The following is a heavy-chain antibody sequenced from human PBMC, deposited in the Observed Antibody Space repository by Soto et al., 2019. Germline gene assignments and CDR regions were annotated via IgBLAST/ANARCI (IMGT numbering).Heavy chain of an antibody. D-gene: IGHD2-15*01. CDR2: IWYDGSNK. V-gene: IGHV3-33*01. CDR1: GFTFSSYG. CDR3: ARDRYCSGGSCYAHRLGYYYYGMDV. Sequence: QVQLVESGGGVVQPGRSLRLSCAASGFTFSSYGMHWVRQAPGKGLEWVAVIWYDGSNKYYADSVKGRFTISRDNSKNTLYLQMNSLRAEDTAVYYCARDRYCSGGSCYAHRLGYYYYGMDVWGQGTTVTVSS. J-gene: IGHJ6*02.